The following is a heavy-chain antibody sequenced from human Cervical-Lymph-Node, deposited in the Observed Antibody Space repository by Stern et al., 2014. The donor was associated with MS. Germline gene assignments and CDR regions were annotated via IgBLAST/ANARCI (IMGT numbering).Heavy chain of an antibody. D-gene: IGHD2-8*01. CDR2: ISYDGSKK. CDR1: GFNFSDYG. Sequence: VQLVESGGGVVHPGRSLRLSCTVSGFNFSDYGLHWVRQAPGKGLEWVAVISYDGSKKFYADSVKGRFTISRDNSKNTLYLEMNSLSAEDTAVYYCARPFCSNGVCYLSYDFWGQGTLVTVSS. CDR3: ARPFCSNGVCYLSYDF. V-gene: IGHV3-30*03. J-gene: IGHJ4*02.